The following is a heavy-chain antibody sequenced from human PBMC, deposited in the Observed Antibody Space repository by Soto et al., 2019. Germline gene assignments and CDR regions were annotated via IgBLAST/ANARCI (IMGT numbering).Heavy chain of an antibody. V-gene: IGHV1-3*01. D-gene: IGHD1-26*01. CDR2: INVGNGNK. CDR3: ARGRGGATTDYFDY. Sequence: GQRFEWMGWINVGNGNKKYSQKFQGRVPIPGNTSASQPYLELSSLRSEYPAVFYCARGRGGATTDYFDYWGQGPLVTVPQ. J-gene: IGHJ4*02.